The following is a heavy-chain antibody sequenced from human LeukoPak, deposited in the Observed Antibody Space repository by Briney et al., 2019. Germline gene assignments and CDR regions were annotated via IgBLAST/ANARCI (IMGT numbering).Heavy chain of an antibody. Sequence: GRSLRLSCAASGFTFSSYGMHWVRQAPGKGLEWVAVISYDGSNKYYADSVKGRFTISRDNSKNTLYLQMNSLRAEDTAVYYCAKDARKYQLRTPFNYWGQGTLVTVSS. CDR3: AKDARKYQLRTPFNY. J-gene: IGHJ4*02. CDR2: ISYDGSNK. V-gene: IGHV3-30*18. D-gene: IGHD2-2*01. CDR1: GFTFSSYG.